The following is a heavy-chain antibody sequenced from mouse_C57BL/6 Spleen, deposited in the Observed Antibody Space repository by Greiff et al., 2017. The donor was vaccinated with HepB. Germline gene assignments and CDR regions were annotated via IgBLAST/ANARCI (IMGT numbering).Heavy chain of an antibody. Sequence: QVQLQQPGAELVMPGASVKLSCKASGYTFTSYWMHWVKQRPGQGLEWIGEIDPSDSYTNYNQKFKGKSTLTVDKSSSTAYMQLSSLTSEDSAVYYCARGYRTSYSFDYWCQGTTLTVSS. J-gene: IGHJ2*01. CDR2: IDPSDSYT. CDR1: GYTFTSYW. V-gene: IGHV1-69*01. D-gene: IGHD5-1*01. CDR3: ARGYRTSYSFDY.